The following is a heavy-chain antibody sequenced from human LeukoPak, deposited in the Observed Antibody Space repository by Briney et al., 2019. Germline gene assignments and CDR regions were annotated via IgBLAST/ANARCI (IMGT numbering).Heavy chain of an antibody. CDR2: INEDGSAK. CDR3: ARDASGSYYES. J-gene: IGHJ5*02. D-gene: IGHD1-26*01. CDR1: GFTFKTYW. V-gene: IGHV3-7*01. Sequence: GGSLRLSCAASGFTFKTYWMTWVRQTPGKGLEWVANINEDGSAKYYVDSVKGRFTISRDNALNSLYLHMNSLRAEDTAMYYCARDASGSYYESWGQGTLVTVSS.